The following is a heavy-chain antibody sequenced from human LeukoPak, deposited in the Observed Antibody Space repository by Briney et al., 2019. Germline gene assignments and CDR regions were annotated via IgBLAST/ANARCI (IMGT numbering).Heavy chain of an antibody. D-gene: IGHD2-2*01. J-gene: IGHJ4*02. V-gene: IGHV1-18*01. CDR1: GYTFTSYG. CDR2: ISGFNGHT. CDR3: ARGWYDQLLDY. Sequence: ASVRVSCKASGYTFTSYGINWVRQAPGQGLEWMGWISGFNGHTKDTQKLQGRVTMTTDTSTNTAYMELRSLRSDVTAVYYCARGWYDQLLDYWGQGTLVTVSS.